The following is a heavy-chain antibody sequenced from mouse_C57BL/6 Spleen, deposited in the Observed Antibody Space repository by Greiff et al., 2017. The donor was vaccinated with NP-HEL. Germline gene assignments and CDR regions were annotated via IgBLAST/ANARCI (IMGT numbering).Heavy chain of an antibody. CDR1: GFTFSSYA. D-gene: IGHD2-4*01. CDR3: ARDRGYDYDGGAFFAY. CDR2: ISDGGSYT. V-gene: IGHV5-4*01. Sequence: EVKVIESGGGLVKPGGSLKLSCAASGFTFSSYAMSWVRQTPEKRLEWVATISDGGSYTYYPDNVKGRFTISRDNAKNNLYLQMSHLKSEDTAMYYCARDRGYDYDGGAFFAYWGQGTLVTVSA. J-gene: IGHJ3*01.